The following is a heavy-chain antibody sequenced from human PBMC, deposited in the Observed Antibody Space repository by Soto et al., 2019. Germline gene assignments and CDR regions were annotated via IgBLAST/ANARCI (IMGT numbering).Heavy chain of an antibody. CDR3: ARRGSGSYSDY. V-gene: IGHV4-39*01. Sequence: QLQLQESGPGLVKPSETLSLTCTVSGGSISSSSYYWSWIRQPPGKGLEWIGSIYYSGSTYYNPSLKSRVTISVDTSKNQFSLKLSSVTAADTAVYYCARRGSGSYSDYWGQGTLVTVSS. CDR2: IYYSGST. J-gene: IGHJ4*02. D-gene: IGHD3-10*01. CDR1: GGSISSSSYY.